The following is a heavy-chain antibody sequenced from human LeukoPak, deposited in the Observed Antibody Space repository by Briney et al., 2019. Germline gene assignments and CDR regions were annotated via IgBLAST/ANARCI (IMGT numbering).Heavy chain of an antibody. J-gene: IGHJ4*02. Sequence: ASLKDSCKASGYTFTSYDIYSVRQAPGQGLEWMGWMYPNSGNTGSAQKLQGTVTMTRNTSIRTAYMEPSSLRSEDTAVYYCARGIAARPIDDWGQGTLVTASS. V-gene: IGHV1-8*01. CDR1: GYTFTSYD. D-gene: IGHD6-6*01. CDR3: ARGIAARPIDD. CDR2: MYPNSGNT.